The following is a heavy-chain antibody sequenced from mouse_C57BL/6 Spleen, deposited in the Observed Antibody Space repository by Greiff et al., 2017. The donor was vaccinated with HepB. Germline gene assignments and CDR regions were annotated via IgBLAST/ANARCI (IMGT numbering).Heavy chain of an antibody. D-gene: IGHD1-1*01. J-gene: IGHJ4*01. CDR2: IYPGDGDT. CDR1: GYSFSSSW. V-gene: IGHV1-82*01. Sequence: QVQLQQSGPELVKPGASVKISCKASGYSFSSSWMNWVKQRPGKGLEWIGRIYPGDGDTNYNGKFKGKATLTADKSSSTAYMQLSSLTSEDSAVYFCATTVVAPYAMDYWGQGTSVTVSS. CDR3: ATTVVAPYAMDY.